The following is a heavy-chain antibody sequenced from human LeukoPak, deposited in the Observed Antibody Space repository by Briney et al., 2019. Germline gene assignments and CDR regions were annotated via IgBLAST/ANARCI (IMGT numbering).Heavy chain of an antibody. CDR3: ARSLAPDFWSLYYYYYYMDV. V-gene: IGHV1-2*02. D-gene: IGHD3-3*01. CDR1: GYTFTGYY. CDR2: INLNSGGT. Sequence: GASVKVSCKASGYTFTGYYMHWVRQAPGQGLEWMGWINLNSGGTNYAQKFQGRVTMTRNTSISKAYMELSSLRAKDTAVYYCARSLAPDFWSLYYYYYYMDVWGKGTTVTVSS. J-gene: IGHJ6*03.